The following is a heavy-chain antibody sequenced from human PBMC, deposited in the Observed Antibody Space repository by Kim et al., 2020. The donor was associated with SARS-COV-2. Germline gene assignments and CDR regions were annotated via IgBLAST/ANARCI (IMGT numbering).Heavy chain of an antibody. Sequence: SETLSLTCAVYGGSFRGYSWSWIRQPPGKGLEWIGEINHSGSTNYNPSLKSRVTISVDTSKNQFSLKLSAVTAADTAGYYCAGVRHIVVVPAAGRDALD. V-gene: IGHV4-34*01. D-gene: IGHD2-2*01. CDR3: AGVRHIVVVPAAGRDALD. CDR2: INHSGST. J-gene: IGHJ3*02. CDR1: GGSFRGYS.